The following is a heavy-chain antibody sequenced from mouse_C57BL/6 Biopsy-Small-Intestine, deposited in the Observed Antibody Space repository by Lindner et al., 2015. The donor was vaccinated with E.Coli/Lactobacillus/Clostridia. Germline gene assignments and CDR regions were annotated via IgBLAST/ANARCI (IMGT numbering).Heavy chain of an antibody. Sequence: VQLQESGGGLVKPGGPLKLSCAASGFTFSDYGMHWVRRAPEKGLEWVAYISSDSSTIYYADTVKGRFSISRDNAKNTLFLQMTSLRSEDTAMYYCARPRFYAMDYWGQGTSVTVSS. V-gene: IGHV5-17*01. CDR2: ISSDSSTI. CDR1: GFTFSDYG. J-gene: IGHJ4*01. CDR3: ARPRFYAMDY.